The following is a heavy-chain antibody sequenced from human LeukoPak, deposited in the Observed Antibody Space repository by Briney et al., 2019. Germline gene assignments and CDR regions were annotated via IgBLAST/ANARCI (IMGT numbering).Heavy chain of an antibody. J-gene: IGHJ4*02. V-gene: IGHV4-39*01. CDR3: ARHVDGGYSSEINDY. CDR2: IYYSGST. Sequence: PSETLSLTCTVTGGSISSSSYYWGWIRQPPGKGLEWIGSIYYSGSTYYNPSLKSRVTISVDTSKNQFSLKLSSVTAADTAVYYCARHVDGGYSSEINDYWGRGTLVTVSS. D-gene: IGHD6-19*01. CDR1: GGSISSSSYY.